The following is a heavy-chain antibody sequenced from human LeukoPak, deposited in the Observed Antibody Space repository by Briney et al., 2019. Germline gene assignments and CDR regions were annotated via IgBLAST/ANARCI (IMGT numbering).Heavy chain of an antibody. CDR1: GFTFSSYG. Sequence: PGGSLRLSCAASGFTFSSYGMHWVRQAPGKGLEWVAFIRYDGSNKYYADSVKGRFTTSRDNSKNTLYLQMNSLRAEDTAVYYCAKDGSGYFDWLPNPYYWGQGTLVTVSS. J-gene: IGHJ4*02. CDR3: AKDGSGYFDWLPNPYY. D-gene: IGHD3-9*01. CDR2: IRYDGSNK. V-gene: IGHV3-30*02.